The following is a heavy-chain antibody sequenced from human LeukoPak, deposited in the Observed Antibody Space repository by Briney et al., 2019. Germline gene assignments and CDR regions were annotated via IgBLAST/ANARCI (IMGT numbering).Heavy chain of an antibody. CDR1: RFTFSSYA. CDR3: AKGSSSSWFRAPFDI. Sequence: GGSLRLSCAASRFTFSSYAMSWVRQAPGKGLEWVSGISGSGDITYDADSVKGRFTISRDNSKNTLYLQMNSLRAEDTALYYCAKGSSSSWFRAPFDIWGQGTMVTVSS. D-gene: IGHD6-13*01. CDR2: ISGSGDIT. V-gene: IGHV3-23*01. J-gene: IGHJ3*02.